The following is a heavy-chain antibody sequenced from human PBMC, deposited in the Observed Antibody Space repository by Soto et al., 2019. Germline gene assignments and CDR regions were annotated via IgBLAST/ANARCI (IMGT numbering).Heavy chain of an antibody. CDR1: VVTFSSYY. D-gene: IGHD2-8*02. CDR2: IGTGGDT. J-gene: IGHJ6*01. Sequence: GGTLRLSCASSVVTFSSYYLHCIRESTGKCLEWVSAIGTGGDTYYPGSVKGRFTISREKAKNALYLQMNSLRAGDTAVYYCARGRDRAWSIHYYYGMQHWGGGPTVTVSS. V-gene: IGHV3-13*01. CDR3: ARGRDRAWSIHYYYGMQH.